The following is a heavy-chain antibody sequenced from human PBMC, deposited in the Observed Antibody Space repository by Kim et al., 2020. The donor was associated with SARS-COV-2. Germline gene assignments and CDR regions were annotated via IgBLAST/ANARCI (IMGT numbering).Heavy chain of an antibody. CDR2: TDGGTT. CDR3: TILGSY. J-gene: IGHJ4*02. V-gene: IGHV3-15*01. Sequence: TDGGTTDYAAPVKGRFTISRDDSKNTLYLQMNSLKTEDTAVYYCTILGSYWGQGTLVTVSS. D-gene: IGHD7-27*01.